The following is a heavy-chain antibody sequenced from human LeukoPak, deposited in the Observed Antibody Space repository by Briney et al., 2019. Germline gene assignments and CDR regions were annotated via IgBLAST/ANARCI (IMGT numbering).Heavy chain of an antibody. V-gene: IGHV1-2*02. CDR1: GYTFTDYY. D-gene: IGHD4-17*01. Sequence: GASVKVSCKASGYTFTDYYLHWVRQAPGQGLEWMGWINPKSGGINYAQTFQGRVTMTRDTSISTAYPDLNRLRSDDTAVYYCVRDRAPLTYGDYDYWGQGTLVTVSS. J-gene: IGHJ4*02. CDR3: VRDRAPLTYGDYDY. CDR2: INPKSGGI.